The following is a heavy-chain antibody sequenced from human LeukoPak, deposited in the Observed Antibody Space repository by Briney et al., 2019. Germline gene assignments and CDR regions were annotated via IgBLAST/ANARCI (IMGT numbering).Heavy chain of an antibody. D-gene: IGHD2-2*01. CDR2: ISSSSSYI. CDR1: GFTFSSYS. V-gene: IGHV3-21*01. Sequence: GGSLRLSCAASGFTFSSYSMNWVRQAPGKGLEWVSSISSSSSYIYYADSVKGRFTISRDNAKNSLYLQMNSLRAEDTAVYYCASDIVVVPAARYDAFDIWGQGTMVTVSS. J-gene: IGHJ3*02. CDR3: ASDIVVVPAARYDAFDI.